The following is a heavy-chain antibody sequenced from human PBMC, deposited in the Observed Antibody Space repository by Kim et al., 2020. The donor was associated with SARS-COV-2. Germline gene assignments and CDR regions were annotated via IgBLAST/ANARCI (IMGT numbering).Heavy chain of an antibody. CDR1: GFTFDDYA. CDR2: ISWNSGSI. D-gene: IGHD3-10*01. V-gene: IGHV3-9*01. J-gene: IGHJ4*02. CDR3: AKDIGDGFYYGSGSYFR. Sequence: SLRLSCAASGFTFDDYAMHWVRQAPGKGLEWVSGISWNSGSIGYADSVKGRFTISRDNAKNSLYLQMNSLRAEDTALYYCAKDIGDGFYYGSGSYFRWGQGTLVTVSS.